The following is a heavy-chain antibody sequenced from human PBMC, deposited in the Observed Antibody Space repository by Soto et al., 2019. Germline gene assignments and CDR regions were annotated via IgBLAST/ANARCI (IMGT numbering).Heavy chain of an antibody. V-gene: IGHV4-59*08. CDR2: IYYSGST. Sequence: SETLSLTCTVSGGSISSYYWSWIRQPPGKGLEWIGYIYYSGSTNYNPSLKSRVTISVDTSKNQFSLKLSSVTAADTAVYYCARGRENYGDYVWRYYFDYWGQGTLVTVSS. J-gene: IGHJ4*02. CDR3: ARGRENYGDYVWRYYFDY. D-gene: IGHD4-17*01. CDR1: GGSISSYY.